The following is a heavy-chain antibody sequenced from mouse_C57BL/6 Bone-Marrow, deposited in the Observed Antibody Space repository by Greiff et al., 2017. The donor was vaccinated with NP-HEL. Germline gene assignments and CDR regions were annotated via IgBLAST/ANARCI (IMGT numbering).Heavy chain of an antibody. CDR3: AKDRGYFDV. Sequence: QVQLQQSGPELVRPGASVKISCKAPGYTFPSHWMQWVRQRPGQGLEWIGEIFPGSGSTYYNEKFKGKATLTVDTSSSTAYMQLSSLTSEDSAVYFCAKDRGYFDVWGTGTTVTVSS. V-gene: IGHV1-56*01. CDR1: GYTFPSHW. CDR2: IFPGSGST. J-gene: IGHJ1*03.